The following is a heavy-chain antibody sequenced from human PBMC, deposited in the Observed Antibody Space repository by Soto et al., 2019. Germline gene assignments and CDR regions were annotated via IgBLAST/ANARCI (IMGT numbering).Heavy chain of an antibody. Sequence: GWSLRLSCGGSGFSFDDYTRHWVRQAPGKGPEWVASLSWNSGFSGYADSVKGRFTISRDNAQSSVHLQMNNLRTEDTALYYCAKGRGTIVVTDAYDIWGQGTMVTVSS. CDR3: AKGRGTIVVTDAYDI. J-gene: IGHJ3*02. V-gene: IGHV3-9*01. D-gene: IGHD3-22*01. CDR1: GFSFDDYT. CDR2: LSWNSGFS.